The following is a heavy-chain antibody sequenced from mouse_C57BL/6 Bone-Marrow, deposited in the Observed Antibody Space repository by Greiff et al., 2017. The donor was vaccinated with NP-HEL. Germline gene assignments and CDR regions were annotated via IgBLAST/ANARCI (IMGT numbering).Heavy chain of an antibody. Sequence: VQLKESGPGLVKPSQSLSLTCSVTGYSITSGYYWNWIRQFPGNKLEWMGYISYDGSNNYNPSLKNRISITRDTSKNQFFLKLNSVTTEDTATYYCARGEGSVLGVYWGEGTTLTVSS. CDR1: GYSITSGYY. D-gene: IGHD3-2*02. CDR2: ISYDGSN. V-gene: IGHV3-6*01. CDR3: ARGEGSVLGVY. J-gene: IGHJ2*01.